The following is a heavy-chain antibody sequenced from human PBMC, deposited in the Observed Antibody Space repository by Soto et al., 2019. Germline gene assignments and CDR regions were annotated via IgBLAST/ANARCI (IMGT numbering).Heavy chain of an antibody. Sequence: QVQLVESGGGVVQPGRSLRLSCAASGFTFSSYAMHWVRQAPGKGLEWVAVISYDGSNKYYADSVKGRFTISRDNSKNTLYLQMNSLRAEDTSVYYCARGQAIYSSSPRFDYWGPGNLVHVSS. V-gene: IGHV3-30-3*01. D-gene: IGHD6-6*01. J-gene: IGHJ4*02. CDR2: ISYDGSNK. CDR3: ARGQAIYSSSPRFDY. CDR1: GFTFSSYA.